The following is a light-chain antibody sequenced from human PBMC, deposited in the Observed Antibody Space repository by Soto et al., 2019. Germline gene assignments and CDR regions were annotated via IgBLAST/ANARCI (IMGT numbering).Light chain of an antibody. V-gene: IGKV3-11*01. CDR2: NAS. J-gene: IGKJ5*01. CDR1: QSVNVD. Sequence: IVLTQSPATLSLSPGERATLSCRASQSVNVDIAWYQQKPGQAPRLLMDNASNRATGISDRFSGSGSGTDFTLSISTLGPEDSAVYYCQRPETFGQGTRVEIK. CDR3: QRPET.